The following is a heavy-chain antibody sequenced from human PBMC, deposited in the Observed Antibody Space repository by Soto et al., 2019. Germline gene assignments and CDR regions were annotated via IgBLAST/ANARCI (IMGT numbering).Heavy chain of an antibody. CDR1: GFSITNTW. CDR2: VKSKADGGTA. J-gene: IGHJ4*02. D-gene: IGHD3-3*01. Sequence: EVQLVESGGGLVQPGGSLRLSCAASGFSITNTWMHWVRQAPGKGLEWVGRVKSKADGGTADYAAPVKGRFTVSRDDSKNTQYLQMNSLKMEDTAVYYCNSYPDFWGGHTPLWGQANLVTVPS. V-gene: IGHV3-15*07. CDR3: NSYPDFWGGHTPL.